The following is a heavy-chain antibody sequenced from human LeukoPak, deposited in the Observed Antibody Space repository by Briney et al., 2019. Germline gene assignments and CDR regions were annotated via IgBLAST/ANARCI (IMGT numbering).Heavy chain of an antibody. CDR3: ARDYGG. J-gene: IGHJ4*02. CDR2: INSDGRAT. V-gene: IGHV3-74*01. CDR1: GFTFSRYW. Sequence: GGSLRLSCKASGFTFSRYWMHWVRQAPGKGLVWVSRINSDGRATTYADSVRGRFSISRDNAKNTVYLQMDSLRVGDTAVYYCARDYGGWGQGTLVTVSP. D-gene: IGHD4/OR15-4a*01.